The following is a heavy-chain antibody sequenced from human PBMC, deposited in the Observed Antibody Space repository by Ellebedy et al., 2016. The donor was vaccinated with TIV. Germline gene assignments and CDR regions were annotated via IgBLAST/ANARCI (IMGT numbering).Heavy chain of an antibody. V-gene: IGHV4-31*03. J-gene: IGHJ3*02. CDR1: GGSINSDAYY. Sequence: LRLXXTVFGGSINSDAYYWNWIRQHPGKGLEWIGFIYYIGSTSYNPSLKSRVTISLDTSTNQFSLKLSSVTAADTAVYYCARDCSSTSCNTGGFDIWGQGTMVTVSS. CDR2: IYYIGST. D-gene: IGHD2-2*01. CDR3: ARDCSSTSCNTGGFDI.